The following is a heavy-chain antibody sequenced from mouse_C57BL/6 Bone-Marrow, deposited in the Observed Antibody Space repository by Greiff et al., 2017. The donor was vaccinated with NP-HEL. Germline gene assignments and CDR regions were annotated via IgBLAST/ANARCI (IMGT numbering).Heavy chain of an antibody. CDR2: ISYDGSN. J-gene: IGHJ4*01. V-gene: IGHV3-6*01. D-gene: IGHD2-3*01. CDR1: GYSITSGYY. CDR3: ARDDGYYPYAMDY. Sequence: VQLQESGPGLVKPSQSLSLTCSVTGYSITSGYYWNWIRQFPGNKLEWMGYISYDGSNNYNPSLKNRISITRDTSKNQFFLKLNSVTTEDTATYYCARDDGYYPYAMDYWGQGTSVTVSS.